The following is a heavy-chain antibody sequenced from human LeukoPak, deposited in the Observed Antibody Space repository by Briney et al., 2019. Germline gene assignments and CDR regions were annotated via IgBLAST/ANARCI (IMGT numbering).Heavy chain of an antibody. V-gene: IGHV3-66*01. D-gene: IGHD3-10*01. CDR2: IYSGGST. J-gene: IGHJ4*02. CDR1: GFTVSSNY. CDR3: ARDYYGSAIDY. Sequence: GGSLRLSCAAPGFTVSSNYMSWVRQAPGKGLEWVSVIYSGGSTYYADSVKGGFTISRDNSKNTLYLQMNSLRAEDTAVYYCARDYYGSAIDYWGQGTLVTVSS.